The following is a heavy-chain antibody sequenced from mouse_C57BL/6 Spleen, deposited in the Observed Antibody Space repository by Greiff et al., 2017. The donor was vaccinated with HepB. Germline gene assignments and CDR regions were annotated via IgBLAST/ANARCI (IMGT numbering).Heavy chain of an antibody. CDR3: ARTARIKY. CDR1: GYSITSGYG. Sequence: EVKLVESGPGLVKPSQSLSLTCTVTGYSITSGYGWNWIRQFPGNKLEWMGYISYSGSTNYNPSLKKSRISITRDTSKNQFFLQLNSVTTEDTATYYCARTARIKYWGQGTTLTVSS. V-gene: IGHV3-2*02. D-gene: IGHD1-2*01. J-gene: IGHJ2*01. CDR2: ISYSGST.